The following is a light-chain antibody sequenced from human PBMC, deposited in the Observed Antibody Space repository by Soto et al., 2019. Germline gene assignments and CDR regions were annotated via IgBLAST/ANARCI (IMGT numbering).Light chain of an antibody. CDR1: SGSIASNY. V-gene: IGLV6-57*04. Sequence: FMLTQPHSVSESPGKTVTISCTRSSGSIASNYVQWYQQRPGSVPTTVIYEGNQRPSGVPDRYSGSTDGFSNSASLTISGLQTEGEADYFCQSYDSSTVVFGGGTKLTVL. J-gene: IGLJ2*01. CDR3: QSYDSSTVV. CDR2: EGN.